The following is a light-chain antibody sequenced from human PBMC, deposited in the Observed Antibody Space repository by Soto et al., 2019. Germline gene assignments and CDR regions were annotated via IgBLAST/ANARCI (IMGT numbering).Light chain of an antibody. CDR2: GNS. J-gene: IGLJ1*01. CDR1: SSNLGAGYD. CDR3: AAWDDSLNGHYV. V-gene: IGLV1-40*01. Sequence: QSVLAQPPSVSGAPGQRVTISCTGGSSNLGAGYDVHWYQQLPGTAPKVLIYGNSNRPSGVPDRFSGSKSGTSASLAISGLQSEDEADYYCAAWDDSLNGHYVFGTGTKVTVL.